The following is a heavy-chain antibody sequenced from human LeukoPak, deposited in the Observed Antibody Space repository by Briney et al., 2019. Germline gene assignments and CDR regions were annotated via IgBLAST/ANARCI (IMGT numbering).Heavy chain of an antibody. Sequence: GGSLSLSCAASGFTFDDYGMSWVRQAPGKGLEWVSGINRNGGSTGYADSVKGRFTIYRDNAKNSLYLQMNSLRAEDTALYYCARDMEAMIVVVNDAFDIWGQGTMVTVSS. J-gene: IGHJ3*02. D-gene: IGHD3-22*01. CDR1: GFTFDDYG. V-gene: IGHV3-20*04. CDR3: ARDMEAMIVVVNDAFDI. CDR2: INRNGGST.